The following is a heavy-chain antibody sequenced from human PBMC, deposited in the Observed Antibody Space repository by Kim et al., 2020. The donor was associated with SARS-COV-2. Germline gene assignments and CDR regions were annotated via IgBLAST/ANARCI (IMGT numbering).Heavy chain of an antibody. J-gene: IGHJ4*02. D-gene: IGHD1-26*01. V-gene: IGHV1-69*13. CDR3: ARDAGWSWDLYYFDY. CDR2: IMPIFGTA. CDR1: VGTFSSYA. Sequence: SVKVSCKASVGTFSSYAISWVRQAPGQGLEWMGGIMPIFGTANYAQKFQVRVTITADESTSTAYMELSSLRSEDTAVYYCARDAGWSWDLYYFDYWGQGTLVTVSS.